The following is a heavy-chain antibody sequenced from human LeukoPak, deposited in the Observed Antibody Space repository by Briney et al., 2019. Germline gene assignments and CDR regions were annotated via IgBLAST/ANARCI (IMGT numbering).Heavy chain of an antibody. D-gene: IGHD5-12*01. CDR3: ARVGVIVATIYFDY. V-gene: IGHV3-74*01. CDR1: GFTFSNYW. J-gene: IGHJ4*02. Sequence: PGGSLRLSCAASGFTFSNYWTHWVRQAPGKGLVWVSRINSDGINTSYADSVKGRSTISRDNAKNTLYLQMNSLRAEDTAVYYCARVGVIVATIYFDYWGQGTLVTVSS. CDR2: INSDGINT.